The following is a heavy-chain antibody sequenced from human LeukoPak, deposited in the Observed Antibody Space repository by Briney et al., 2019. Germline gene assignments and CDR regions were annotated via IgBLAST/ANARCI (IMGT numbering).Heavy chain of an antibody. J-gene: IGHJ4*02. V-gene: IGHV3-11*01. D-gene: IGHD6-19*01. CDR2: ISSGDGPT. CDR3: AKDIARYSSGCVAD. CDR1: GFTFSDYY. Sequence: GGSLRLSCAASGFTFSDYYMTWIRQAPGKGLEWISYISSGDGPTYYADSVKGRFTISRDNAKNSLFLQMNSLRVEDTALYYCAKDIARYSSGCVADWGQGTLVTVSS.